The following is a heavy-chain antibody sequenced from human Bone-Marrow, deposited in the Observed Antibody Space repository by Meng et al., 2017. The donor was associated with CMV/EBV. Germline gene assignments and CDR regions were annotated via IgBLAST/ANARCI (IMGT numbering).Heavy chain of an antibody. V-gene: IGHV3-11*04. CDR1: GFTFSDYY. D-gene: IGHD2-2*01. Sequence: GESLKISCAASGFTFSDYYMNWVRQAPGKGLEWVSYISSSGSTIYYADSVKGRFTISRDNAKNSLYLQMNSLRAEDTAVYYCARDTKPDIVVVPAAIPFDYWGQGTLVTVSS. CDR3: ARDTKPDIVVVPAAIPFDY. J-gene: IGHJ4*02. CDR2: ISSSGSTI.